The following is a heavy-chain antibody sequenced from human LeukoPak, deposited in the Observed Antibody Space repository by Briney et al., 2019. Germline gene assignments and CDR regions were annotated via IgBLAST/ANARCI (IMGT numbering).Heavy chain of an antibody. CDR1: GGSFSGYY. CDR2: INHSGST. CDR3: ARVSLTYYYDSSGYTHYYYMDV. J-gene: IGHJ6*03. V-gene: IGHV4-34*01. D-gene: IGHD3-22*01. Sequence: PSETLSLTCAVYGGSFSGYYWSWIRQPPGKGLEWIGEINHSGSTNYNPSLKSRVTISVDTSKNQFSLKLSSVTAADTAVYYCARVSLTYYYDSSGYTHYYYMDVWGKGTTVTVSS.